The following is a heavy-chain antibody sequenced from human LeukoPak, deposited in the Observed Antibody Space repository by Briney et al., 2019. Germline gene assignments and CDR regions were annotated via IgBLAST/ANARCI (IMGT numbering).Heavy chain of an antibody. Sequence: SETLSLTCTVPGGSISSSRYAWGWFRQPPGKGLEWVGRIYYSGRTYYTPSLRSRVPISVDTSKNQCSLKLSSVTAADTAVYYCARVAARNYYYMDVWGKGNTVTVSS. V-gene: IGHV4-39*07. CDR2: IYYSGRT. J-gene: IGHJ6*03. CDR1: GGSISSSRYA. D-gene: IGHD6-6*01. CDR3: ARVAARNYYYMDV.